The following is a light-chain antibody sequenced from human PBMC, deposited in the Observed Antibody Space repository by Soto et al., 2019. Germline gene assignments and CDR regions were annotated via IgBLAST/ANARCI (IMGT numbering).Light chain of an antibody. CDR2: EVT. CDR1: SSDVGGYDY. V-gene: IGLV2-14*01. J-gene: IGLJ3*02. Sequence: QPVLTQPASVSGSPGQSITISCTGTSSDVGGYDYVSWYQQHPGKAPKLIIYEVTNRPSGVSYRFSGSKSGNTASLTISGLQAEDEADYYCSSYTSSDFWVFGGGTKLTVL. CDR3: SSYTSSDFWV.